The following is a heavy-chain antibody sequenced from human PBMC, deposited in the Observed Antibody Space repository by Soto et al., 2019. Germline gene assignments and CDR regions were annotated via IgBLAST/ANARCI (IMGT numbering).Heavy chain of an antibody. CDR3: ARDRLAVAGTEAFDY. CDR2: IWYDGSNK. V-gene: IGHV3-33*01. J-gene: IGHJ4*02. D-gene: IGHD6-19*01. Sequence: GGSLRLSCAASGFTFSSYGMHWVRQAPGKGLEWVAVIWYDGSNKYYADSVKGRFTISRDNSKNTLYLQMNSLRAEDTAVYYCARDRLAVAGTEAFDYWGQGTLVTVSS. CDR1: GFTFSSYG.